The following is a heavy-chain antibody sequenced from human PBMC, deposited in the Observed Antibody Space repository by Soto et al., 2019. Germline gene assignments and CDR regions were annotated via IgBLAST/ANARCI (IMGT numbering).Heavy chain of an antibody. V-gene: IGHV2-5*01. Sequence: QITLKESGPPLVKPTQTLTLTCTFSGFSLSISGEGVGWIRQPPGKALEWLALIYWSDEKHYSPSLKNRLTITKDTSKNQVVLTVTNMDPVDTATYYCARLVYRAGGRIFDSWGQGSLVTVSS. D-gene: IGHD3-16*01. CDR2: IYWSDEK. J-gene: IGHJ4*02. CDR1: GFSLSISGEG. CDR3: ARLVYRAGGRIFDS.